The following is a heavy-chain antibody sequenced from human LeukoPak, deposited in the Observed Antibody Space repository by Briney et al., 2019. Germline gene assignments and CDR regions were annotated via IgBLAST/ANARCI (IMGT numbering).Heavy chain of an antibody. CDR3: ARDQGGENWFDP. CDR2: INPNSGGT. D-gene: IGHD3-16*01. Sequence: ASVKVSCKASGYTFTGYYMHWVRQAPGQGLEWMGWINPNSGGTNYAQEFQGRVTMTRDTSISTAYMELSRLRSDDTAVYYCARDQGGENWFDPWGQGTLVTVYS. CDR1: GYTFTGYY. J-gene: IGHJ5*02. V-gene: IGHV1-2*02.